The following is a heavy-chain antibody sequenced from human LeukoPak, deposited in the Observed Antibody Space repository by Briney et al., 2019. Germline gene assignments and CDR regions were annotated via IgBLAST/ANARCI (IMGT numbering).Heavy chain of an antibody. Sequence: GGSLRLSCTVSGFTFSTNSMSWVRQAPGKGLEWVSFIYSDNTHYSDSVKGRFTISRDNSKNTLYLQMNSLRAEDTAVYYCARRAGAYSHPYDYWGQGTLVTVSS. CDR3: ARRAGAYSHPYDY. CDR2: IYSDNT. D-gene: IGHD4/OR15-4a*01. CDR1: GFTFSTNS. J-gene: IGHJ4*02. V-gene: IGHV3-53*01.